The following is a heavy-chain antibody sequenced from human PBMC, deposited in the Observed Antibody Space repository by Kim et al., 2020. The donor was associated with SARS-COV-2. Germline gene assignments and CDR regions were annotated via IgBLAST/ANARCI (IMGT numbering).Heavy chain of an antibody. Sequence: SETLSLTCAVYGGSFSGYYWSWIRQPPGKGLEWIGEINHSGSTNYNPSLKSRVTISVDTSKNQFSLKLSSVTAADTAVYYCARGRRFGETHLDYWGQGTLVTVSS. CDR3: ARGRRFGETHLDY. CDR1: GGSFSGYY. J-gene: IGHJ4*02. V-gene: IGHV4-34*01. D-gene: IGHD3-10*01. CDR2: INHSGST.